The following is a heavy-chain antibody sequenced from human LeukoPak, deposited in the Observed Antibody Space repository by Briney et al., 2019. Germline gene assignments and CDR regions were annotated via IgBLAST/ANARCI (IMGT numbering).Heavy chain of an antibody. CDR3: ARVSYANWFDP. Sequence: GGSLRLSCAAAGFTVSSNYMSWVRQAPGKGLEWVSVIYSDGSTYYADSVKGRFTSSRVNSKNTLYLQMNSLRAEDTAVYYCARVSYANWFDPWGQGTLVTVSS. CDR2: IYSDGST. CDR1: GFTVSSNY. D-gene: IGHD4-17*01. V-gene: IGHV3-53*01. J-gene: IGHJ5*02.